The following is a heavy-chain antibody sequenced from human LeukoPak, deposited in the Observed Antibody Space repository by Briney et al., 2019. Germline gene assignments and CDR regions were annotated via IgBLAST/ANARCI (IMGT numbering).Heavy chain of an antibody. V-gene: IGHV3-21*01. CDR3: ARDRADSGSFLFDY. J-gene: IGHJ4*02. D-gene: IGHD1-26*01. CDR2: ISSSSSYI. Sequence: GGSLRLSCAASGFTFSSYSMNWVRQAPGKGLEWVSSISSSSSYIYYADSVKGRFTISRDNAKNSLYLQMNSLRAEDTAVYYCARDRADSGSFLFDYWGQGTLVTVSS. CDR1: GFTFSSYS.